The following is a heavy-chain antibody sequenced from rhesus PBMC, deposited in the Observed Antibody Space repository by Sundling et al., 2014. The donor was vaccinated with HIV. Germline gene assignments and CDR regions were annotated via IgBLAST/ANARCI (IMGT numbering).Heavy chain of an antibody. Sequence: QVQLQESGPAVVKPSETLSLTCVVSGGSFISGHWWSWIRQSPGTGLEWIGVIFGSGVNTKYNPSLPSRVTISIDTSKKQFSLKLTSVTAADTAVYYCARHRGYCTSGSCYVLDCDVWGQGALVTVSS. CDR3: ARHRGYCTSGSCYVLDCDV. V-gene: IGHV4-93*02. J-gene: IGHJ1*01. CDR1: GGSFISGHW. D-gene: IGHD2-2*01. CDR2: IFGSGVNT.